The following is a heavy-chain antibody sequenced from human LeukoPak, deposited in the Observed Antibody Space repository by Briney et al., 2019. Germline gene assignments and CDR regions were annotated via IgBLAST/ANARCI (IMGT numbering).Heavy chain of an antibody. Sequence: GGSLRLSCAASGFTFSSYWMHWVRQAPGKGLVWVSRINSDGSSTIYADSVKGRFTISRDNARNSLYLQMNSLRAEDTAVYYCAKRGTVTTFGHCDYWGQGTLVTVSS. V-gene: IGHV3-74*01. J-gene: IGHJ4*02. CDR1: GFTFSSYW. CDR2: INSDGSST. CDR3: AKRGTVTTFGHCDY. D-gene: IGHD4-17*01.